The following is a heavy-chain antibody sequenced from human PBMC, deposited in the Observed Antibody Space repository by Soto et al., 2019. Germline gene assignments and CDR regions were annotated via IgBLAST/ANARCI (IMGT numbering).Heavy chain of an antibody. CDR3: ATSQKGYNWNYFDH. J-gene: IGHJ4*02. D-gene: IGHD1-20*01. Sequence: SETLSLTCTVSGGSISSDDYYWSWIRQPPGKGLEWIGYIYYTGFTSYNPSLESRVSVSVDTSKNQFSLKVSGVSAADTAVYYCATSQKGYNWNYFDHWGQGALVTVSS. CDR1: GGSISSDDYY. CDR2: IYYTGFT. V-gene: IGHV4-30-4*01.